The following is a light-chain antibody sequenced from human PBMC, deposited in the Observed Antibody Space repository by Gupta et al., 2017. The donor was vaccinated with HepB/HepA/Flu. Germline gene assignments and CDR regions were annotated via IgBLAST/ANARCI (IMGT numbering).Light chain of an antibody. V-gene: IGLV3-1*01. CDR3: QACDSSVVVV. CDR1: NVEDKY. J-gene: IGLJ2*01. Sequence: YNLSQPLSVPVSPGQTGSIPCSGDNVEDKYVCWYQQKPGETPVVVIYQDSKRPSGIPGRFSGSNTGNTATLTITGTHATDEADYFCQACDSSVVVVFGGGTKLTVL. CDR2: QDS.